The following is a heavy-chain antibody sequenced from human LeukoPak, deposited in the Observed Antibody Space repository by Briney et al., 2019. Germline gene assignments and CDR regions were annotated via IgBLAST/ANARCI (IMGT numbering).Heavy chain of an antibody. Sequence: PSETLSLTCTVSGGSISSSSYYWGWIRQPPGKGLEWIGSIYYSGSTYYNPSLKSRVTISVDTSKNQFSLKLSSVTAADTAVYYCARDQGGGADGYWGQGTLVTVSS. J-gene: IGHJ4*02. D-gene: IGHD2-21*01. V-gene: IGHV4-39*02. CDR1: GGSISSSSYY. CDR3: ARDQGGGADGY. CDR2: IYYSGST.